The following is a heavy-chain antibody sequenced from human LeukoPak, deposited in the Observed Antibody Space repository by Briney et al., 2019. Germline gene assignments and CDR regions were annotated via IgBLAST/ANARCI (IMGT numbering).Heavy chain of an antibody. Sequence: SETLPLTCTVSGGSVSSYYWSWIRQPPGKGLEWIGYIYYSGSTNYNPSLKSRVTISVDTSKNQFSLKLSSVTAADTAVYHCARDNWNYGSSMDVWGQGTTVTVSS. D-gene: IGHD1-7*01. CDR3: ARDNWNYGSSMDV. CDR2: IYYSGST. V-gene: IGHV4-59*02. J-gene: IGHJ6*02. CDR1: GGSVSSYY.